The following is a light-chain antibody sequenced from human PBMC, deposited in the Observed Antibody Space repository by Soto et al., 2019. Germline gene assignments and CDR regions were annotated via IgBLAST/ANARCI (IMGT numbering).Light chain of an antibody. CDR1: QSVSSN. CDR3: KQYNHWPPDRT. Sequence: EIVMTQSPATLSVSPGQRATLSCRASQSVSSNLAWYQQKPGQAPRLLIYGASTRATGIPARFSGSGSGTEFTLTNRSLQSEDFAIYICKQYNHWPPDRTFGQGTKVEIK. V-gene: IGKV3-15*01. CDR2: GAS. J-gene: IGKJ1*01.